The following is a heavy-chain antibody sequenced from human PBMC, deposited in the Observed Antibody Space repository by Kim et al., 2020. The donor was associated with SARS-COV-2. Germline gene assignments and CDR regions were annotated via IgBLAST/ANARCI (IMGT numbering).Heavy chain of an antibody. Sequence: SETLSLTCTVSGGSISSGGYYWSWIRQHPGKGLEWIGYIYYSGSTYYNPSLKSRVTISVDTSKNQFSLKLSSVTAADTAVYYCARGSGSYYRPYGMDVWGQGTTVTVSS. V-gene: IGHV4-31*03. J-gene: IGHJ6*02. CDR2: IYYSGST. CDR1: GGSISSGGYY. CDR3: ARGSGSYYRPYGMDV. D-gene: IGHD3-10*01.